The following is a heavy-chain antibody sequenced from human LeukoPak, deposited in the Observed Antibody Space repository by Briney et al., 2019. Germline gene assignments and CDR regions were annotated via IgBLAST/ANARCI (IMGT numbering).Heavy chain of an antibody. Sequence: SETLSLTCTVSGGSISSYYWSWIRQPAGKGLEWIGRIYTSGSTNYNPSLKSRVTMSVDTSKNQFSLKLSSVTAADTAMYYCARGRGGTIFGVVLGYMDVWGKGTTVTVSS. D-gene: IGHD3-3*01. V-gene: IGHV4-4*07. CDR2: IYTSGST. CDR3: ARGRGGTIFGVVLGYMDV. CDR1: GGSISSYY. J-gene: IGHJ6*03.